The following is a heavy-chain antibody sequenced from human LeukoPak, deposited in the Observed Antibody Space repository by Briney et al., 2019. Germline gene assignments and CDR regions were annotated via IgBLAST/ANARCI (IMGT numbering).Heavy chain of an antibody. V-gene: IGHV4-30-4*02. Sequence: SETLSLTCTVSGGSISSGDYYWSWIRQPPGKGLEWIGYIYYSGSTYYNPSLKSRVTISVDTSKNQFSLKLSSVTAADTAVYYCARDPGGYFSDYWGQGTLVTVSS. D-gene: IGHD3-10*01. CDR1: GGSISSGDYY. J-gene: IGHJ4*02. CDR2: IYYSGST. CDR3: ARDPGGYFSDY.